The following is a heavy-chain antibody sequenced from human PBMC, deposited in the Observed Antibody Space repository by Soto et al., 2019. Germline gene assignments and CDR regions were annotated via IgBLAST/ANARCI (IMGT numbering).Heavy chain of an antibody. V-gene: IGHV3-13*01. D-gene: IGHD3-3*01. CDR1: GFTFSSYD. CDR3: ARGRYDFWSGYFSSVSWFDP. CDR2: IGTAGDT. J-gene: IGHJ5*02. Sequence: PGGSLRLSCAASGFTFSSYDMHWVRQATGKGLEWVSAIGTAGDTYYPGSVKGRFTISRENAENSLYLQMNSLRAEDTAVYYCARGRYDFWSGYFSSVSWFDPWGQGTLVTVSS.